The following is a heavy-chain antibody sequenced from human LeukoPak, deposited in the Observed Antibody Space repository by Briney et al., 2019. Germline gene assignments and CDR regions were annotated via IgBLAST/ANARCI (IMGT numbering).Heavy chain of an antibody. Sequence: SETLSLTCAVYGGSFSGYYWSWLRQPPGKGLGWIGEINHSGSTNYNPSLKSRVTISVDTSKNQFSLKLSSVTAADTAVYYCARVGNDSSGYYLDYWGQGTLVTVSS. CDR1: GGSFSGYY. CDR2: INHSGST. J-gene: IGHJ4*02. D-gene: IGHD3-22*01. V-gene: IGHV4-34*01. CDR3: ARVGNDSSGYYLDY.